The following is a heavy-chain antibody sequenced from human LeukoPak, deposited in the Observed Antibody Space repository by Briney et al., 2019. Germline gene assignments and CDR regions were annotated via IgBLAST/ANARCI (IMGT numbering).Heavy chain of an antibody. V-gene: IGHV4-30-4*08. D-gene: IGHD3-3*01. Sequence: SETLSLTCTVSGGSISSGDYYWSWIRQPPGKGLEWIGYIYYSGSTYYNPSLKSRVTISVDTSKNQFSLKLSSVTAADTAVYYCARHPGFWSGYYTYWGQGTLVTVSS. CDR2: IYYSGST. J-gene: IGHJ4*02. CDR1: GGSISSGDYY. CDR3: ARHPGFWSGYYTY.